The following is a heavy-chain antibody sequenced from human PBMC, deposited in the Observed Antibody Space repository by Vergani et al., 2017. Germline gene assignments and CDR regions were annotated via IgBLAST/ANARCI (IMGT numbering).Heavy chain of an antibody. D-gene: IGHD6-13*01. V-gene: IGHV1-46*01. CDR2: INPSGGST. CDR3: AGGGWQQLAQDSIRYYYYGMDV. CDR1: GYTFTSYY. Sequence: QVQLVQSGAEVKKPGASVKVSCKASGYTFTSYYMHWVRQAPGQGLEWMGIINPSGGSTSYAQKFQGRVTMTRDTSTSTVYMELSSLRSEDTAVYYCAGGGWQQLAQDSIRYYYYGMDVWGQGTTVTVSS. J-gene: IGHJ6*02.